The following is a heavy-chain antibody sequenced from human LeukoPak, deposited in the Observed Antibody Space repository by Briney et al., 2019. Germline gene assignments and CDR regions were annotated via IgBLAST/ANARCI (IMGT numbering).Heavy chain of an antibody. CDR3: ARDRVGYSYGSFVY. D-gene: IGHD5-18*01. CDR2: IYYSGST. J-gene: IGHJ4*02. CDR1: GGSISSSSYY. V-gene: IGHV4-39*07. Sequence: SETLSLTCTVSGGSISSSSYYWGWIRQPPGKGLEWIGSIYYSGSTYYNPSLKSRVTMSVDTSKNQFSLKLSSVTAADTAVYYCARDRVGYSYGSFVYWGQGTLVTVSS.